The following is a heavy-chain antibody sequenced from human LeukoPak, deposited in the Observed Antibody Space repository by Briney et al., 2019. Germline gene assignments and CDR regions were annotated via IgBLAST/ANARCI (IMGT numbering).Heavy chain of an antibody. V-gene: IGHV3-7*01. J-gene: IGHJ4*02. Sequence: AGGSLRLSCAAAGFTFSSFEMNWVRQAPGKGLEWVANINEGGSEEYYAESVKGRFTIYRDNAENSVHLQMNSLRAEDTAVYYCARDWELSRDYWGQGTLVTVSS. CDR2: INEGGSEE. CDR1: GFTFSSFE. CDR3: ARDWELSRDY. D-gene: IGHD1-7*01.